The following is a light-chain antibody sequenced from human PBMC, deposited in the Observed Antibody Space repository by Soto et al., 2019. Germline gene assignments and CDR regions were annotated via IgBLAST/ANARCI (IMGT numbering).Light chain of an antibody. V-gene: IGKV3-20*01. CDR2: GAS. Sequence: EIVLTQSPGTLSLSPGDGATLSCRASQSVSGNSLAWYQQKPGQAPRLLIYGASTRATGIPDKFSGSGSGTDFTLTISKLGPEDFAVYNCQQYGSSPYTFGRGTNWRSN. CDR3: QQYGSSPYT. CDR1: QSVSGNS. J-gene: IGKJ2*01.